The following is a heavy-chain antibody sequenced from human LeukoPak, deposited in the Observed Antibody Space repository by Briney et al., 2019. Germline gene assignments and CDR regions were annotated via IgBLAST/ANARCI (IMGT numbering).Heavy chain of an antibody. V-gene: IGHV1-69*05. Sequence: ASVKVSCKASGYTFTSYAISWVRQAPGQGLEWMGGIIPIFGTANYAQKFQGRVTITTDESTSTAYMELSSLRSEDTAVYYCARVRGLTDTYSSSWTSFSSFDYWGQGTLVTVSS. D-gene: IGHD6-13*01. J-gene: IGHJ4*02. CDR2: IIPIFGTA. CDR3: ARVRGLTDTYSSSWTSFSSFDY. CDR1: GYTFTSYA.